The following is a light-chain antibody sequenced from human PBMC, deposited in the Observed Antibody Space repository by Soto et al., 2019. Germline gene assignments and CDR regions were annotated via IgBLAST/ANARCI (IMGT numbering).Light chain of an antibody. J-gene: IGLJ1*01. CDR2: EVH. V-gene: IGLV2-8*01. Sequence: QSLLTHPPSASRSPGHSFTISFTGTLSYVGSYNYVSWYQQRPGKAPKLMIYEVHQRPSGVPDRFSGSKSGNTASLTVSGLKAEDEADYYCSSYAGSNNFVAFGSWTKVTVL. CDR1: LSYVGSYNY. CDR3: SSYAGSNNFVA.